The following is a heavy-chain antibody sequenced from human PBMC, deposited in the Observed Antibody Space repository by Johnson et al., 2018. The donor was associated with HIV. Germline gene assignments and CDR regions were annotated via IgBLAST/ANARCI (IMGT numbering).Heavy chain of an antibody. CDR1: GFTFSYYS. D-gene: IGHD3-22*01. Sequence: VESGGGLIQPGGSLRLSCAASGFTFSYYSMHWVRQAPGKGLEWVAVISHDGSNKYYADSVRGRFTISRDKSRNTLYLQMNSLRAEDTAVHYCAREGNYYDSSSHVFDIWGQGTMVTVSS. CDR2: ISHDGSNK. J-gene: IGHJ3*02. CDR3: AREGNYYDSSSHVFDI. V-gene: IGHV3-30-3*01.